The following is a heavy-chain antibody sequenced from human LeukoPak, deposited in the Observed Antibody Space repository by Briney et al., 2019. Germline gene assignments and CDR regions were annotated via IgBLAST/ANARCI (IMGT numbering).Heavy chain of an antibody. CDR1: GFTFSGSA. CDR3: YTYYYGSGSYNPPFYFDY. J-gene: IGHJ4*02. Sequence: QAGESLRLSCAASGFTFSGSAMHWVRQASGKGLEWVGRIRSKANSYATAYAASVKGRFTISRDDSKNTAYLQMNSLKTEDTAVYYCYTYYYGSGSYNPPFYFDYWGQGTLVTVSS. D-gene: IGHD3-10*01. CDR2: IRSKANSYAT. V-gene: IGHV3-73*01.